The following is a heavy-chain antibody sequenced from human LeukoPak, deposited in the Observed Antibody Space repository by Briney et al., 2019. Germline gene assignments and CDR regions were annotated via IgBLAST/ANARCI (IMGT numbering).Heavy chain of an antibody. CDR1: GFTFSSYS. D-gene: IGHD3-22*01. V-gene: IGHV3-21*01. CDR3: ARDGNYYDCSGYLKFDP. Sequence: GGSLRLSCAASGFTFSSYSMNWVRQAPGKGLEWVSSISSSSSYIYYADSVKGRFTISRDNAKNSLYLQMNSLRAEDTAVYYCARDGNYYDCSGYLKFDPWGQGTLVTVSS. J-gene: IGHJ5*02. CDR2: ISSSSSYI.